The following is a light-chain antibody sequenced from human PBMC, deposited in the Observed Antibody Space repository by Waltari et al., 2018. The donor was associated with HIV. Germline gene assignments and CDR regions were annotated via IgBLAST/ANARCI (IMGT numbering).Light chain of an antibody. CDR3: NSRDSSGNHHV. V-gene: IGLV3-19*01. CDR2: GKN. J-gene: IGLJ1*01. Sequence: SSDLTQDPAVSVALGRTVRIPCQGDSLRRYYASWYQQKPGQAPVLAKYGKNNRPSGIPDRFSGSSSGNTASLTITGAQAEEEADYYCNSRDSSGNHHVFGTGTKVTVL. CDR1: SLRRYY.